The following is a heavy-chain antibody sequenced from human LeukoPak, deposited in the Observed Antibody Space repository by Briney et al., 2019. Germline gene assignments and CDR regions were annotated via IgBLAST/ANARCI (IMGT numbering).Heavy chain of an antibody. D-gene: IGHD6-6*01. J-gene: IGHJ3*02. CDR2: INHSGST. CDR1: GGFFSGYY. CDR3: ARGPLRRSSSFGRAFDI. V-gene: IGHV4-34*01. Sequence: SETLSLTCAVYGGFFSGYYWSWIRQPPGKGLEWIGEINHSGSTNYNPSLKSRVTISVDTSKNQFSLKLSSVTAADTAVYYCARGPLRRSSSFGRAFDIWGQGTMVTVSS.